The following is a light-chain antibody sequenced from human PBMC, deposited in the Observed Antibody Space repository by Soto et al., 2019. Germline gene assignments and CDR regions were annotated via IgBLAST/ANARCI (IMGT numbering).Light chain of an antibody. CDR3: QQYDNWLYT. J-gene: IGKJ2*01. CDR1: QSVSSN. V-gene: IGKV3-15*01. CDR2: GAS. Sequence: EIVMTQSPATLSVSPGERAALCCRASQSVSSNLAWYQQKPGQAPRLLIYGASTRATGIPARFSGSGSGTDFTLSISSLQSEDFAVYYCQQYDNWLYTFGQGTKLEIK.